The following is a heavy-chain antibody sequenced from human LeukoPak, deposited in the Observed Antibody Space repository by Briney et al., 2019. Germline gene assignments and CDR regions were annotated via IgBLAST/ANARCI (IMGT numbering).Heavy chain of an antibody. CDR3: ARDSSPSSGDYYWDAFDS. Sequence: PGGSLRLSCEGSAFIFSGHWMNWVRQTPGKGLEWVANIREDGKVIHYVDSVSGRFTISRDNTKNSLYLQMNSLRGEDTALYYCARDSSPSSGDYYWDAFDSWGQGTLVTVSS. CDR2: IREDGKVI. J-gene: IGHJ3*02. CDR1: AFIFSGHW. V-gene: IGHV3-7*01. D-gene: IGHD4-17*01.